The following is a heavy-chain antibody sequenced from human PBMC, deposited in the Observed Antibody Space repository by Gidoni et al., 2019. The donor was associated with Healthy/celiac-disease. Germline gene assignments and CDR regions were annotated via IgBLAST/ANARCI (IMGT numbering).Heavy chain of an antibody. CDR1: GFTLDDYA. CDR3: AKDISRRTPNHFDY. Sequence: TASGFTLDDYAMHWVLQAPGKGLEWVSLISGDGGSTYYADSVKGRFTISRDNSKNSLYLQMNSLRTEDTALYYCAKDISRRTPNHFDYWGQGTLVTVSS. V-gene: IGHV3-43*02. CDR2: ISGDGGST. J-gene: IGHJ4*02.